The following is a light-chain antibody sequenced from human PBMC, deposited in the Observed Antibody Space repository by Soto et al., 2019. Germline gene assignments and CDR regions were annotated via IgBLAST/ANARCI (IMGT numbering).Light chain of an antibody. J-gene: IGKJ2*01. V-gene: IGKV1-39*01. Sequence: DIQMTQSQSSLSASVGARVTITCRASQNIVTYLNCYQQRPGKAPKLLISAVSTLLSGVPSRFSGSGTGTDFSLTIRGVHPEGFATYYFHHTYRVPDTFGRGTKLE. CDR3: HHTYRVPDT. CDR2: AVS. CDR1: QNIVTY.